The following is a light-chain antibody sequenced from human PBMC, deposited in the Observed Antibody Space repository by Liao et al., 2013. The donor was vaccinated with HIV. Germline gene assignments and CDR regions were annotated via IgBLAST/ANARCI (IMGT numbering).Light chain of an antibody. CDR1: NIGTKS. J-gene: IGLJ1*01. Sequence: SYELTQPPSVSVAPGKTARITCGGNNIGTKSVHWYQQKPGQAPVLVIYYDSDRPSGIPERFSGSRSGNTATLTISRVEVGDEADYYCQVWDSSSDHLNYVFGTGTKVTVL. CDR3: QVWDSSSDHLNYV. CDR2: YDS. V-gene: IGLV3-21*04.